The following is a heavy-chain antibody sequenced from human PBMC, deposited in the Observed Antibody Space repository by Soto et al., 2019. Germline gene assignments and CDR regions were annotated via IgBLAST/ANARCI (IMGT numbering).Heavy chain of an antibody. CDR2: MNPNSGNT. CDR3: ARMRIVLVPAAMDYYYYGMDV. V-gene: IGHV1-8*01. CDR1: GYTFTSYD. D-gene: IGHD2-2*01. J-gene: IGHJ6*02. Sequence: QVQLVQSGAEVKKPGASVKVSCKASGYTFTSYDINWVRQATGQGLEWMGWMNPNSGNTGYAQKFQGRVTMTRNTSISTAYMELSSLRSEDTAVYYCARMRIVLVPAAMDYYYYGMDVWGQGTTVTVSS.